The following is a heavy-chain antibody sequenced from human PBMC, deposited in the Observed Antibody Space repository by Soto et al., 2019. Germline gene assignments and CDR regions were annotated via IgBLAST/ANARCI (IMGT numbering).Heavy chain of an antibody. V-gene: IGHV3-30-3*01. D-gene: IGHD3-16*01. CDR3: VTEWFDP. Sequence: PGGSLRLSCAASGFTFSSYAMHWVRQAPGKGLEWVAVISYDGSNKYYADSVKGRFTISRDNSKNTLYLQMNSLRAEDTAVYYAVTEWFDPWGQGTLVTVSS. J-gene: IGHJ5*02. CDR2: ISYDGSNK. CDR1: GFTFSSYA.